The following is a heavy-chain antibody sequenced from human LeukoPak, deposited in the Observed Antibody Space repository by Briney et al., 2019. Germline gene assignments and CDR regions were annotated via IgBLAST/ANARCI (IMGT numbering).Heavy chain of an antibody. CDR1: GGSFSGYY. J-gene: IGHJ4*02. D-gene: IGHD3-10*01. CDR3: ARGRRGVFRWFGEDYYFDY. Sequence: SETLSLTCAVYGGSFSGYYWSWIRQPPGKGLEWTGEINHSGSTNYNPSLKSRVTISVDTSKNQFSLKLSSVTAADTAVYYCARGRRGVFRWFGEDYYFDYWGQGTLVTVSS. CDR2: INHSGST. V-gene: IGHV4-34*01.